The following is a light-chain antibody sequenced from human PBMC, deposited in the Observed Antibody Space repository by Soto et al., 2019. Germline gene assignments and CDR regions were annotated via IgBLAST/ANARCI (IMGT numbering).Light chain of an antibody. CDR1: QSVSSY. V-gene: IGKV3-11*01. Sequence: EIVMTQSPATLSVSPGERATLSCRASQSVSSYLAWYQQKPGQVPRLLIYGASNRATGIPARFSGSGSRTDFTLTISSLEPEDFAVYYCQQRSNWPLTFGGGTKVDIK. J-gene: IGKJ4*01. CDR2: GAS. CDR3: QQRSNWPLT.